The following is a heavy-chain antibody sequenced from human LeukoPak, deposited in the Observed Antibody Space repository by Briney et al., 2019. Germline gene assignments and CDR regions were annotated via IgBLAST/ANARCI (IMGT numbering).Heavy chain of an antibody. CDR1: GYTFTIYA. D-gene: IGHD5-24*01. CDR3: ARDQEMATVIDYYYYGMDV. V-gene: IGHV1-3*01. CDR2: INAGNGNT. J-gene: IGHJ6*02. Sequence: ASVKVSCKASGYTFTIYAIHWVRQAPGQRLEWMGWINAGNGNTKYSQKLQGRVTITRDTSAGTAYMELSSLRSEDTAVYYCARDQEMATVIDYYYYGMDVWGQGTTVTVSS.